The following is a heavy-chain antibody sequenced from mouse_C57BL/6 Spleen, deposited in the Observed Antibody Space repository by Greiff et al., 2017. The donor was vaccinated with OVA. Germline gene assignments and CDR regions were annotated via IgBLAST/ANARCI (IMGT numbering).Heavy chain of an antibody. Sequence: DVHLVESGGGLVKPGGSLKLSCAASGFTFSDYGMHWVRQAPEKGLEWVAYISSGSSTIYYADTVKGRFTISRDNAKNTLFLQMTSLRSEDTAMYYCARPNYGNYENYFDYWGQGTTLTVSS. CDR1: GFTFSDYG. V-gene: IGHV5-17*01. CDR2: ISSGSSTI. CDR3: ARPNYGNYENYFDY. J-gene: IGHJ2*01. D-gene: IGHD2-1*01.